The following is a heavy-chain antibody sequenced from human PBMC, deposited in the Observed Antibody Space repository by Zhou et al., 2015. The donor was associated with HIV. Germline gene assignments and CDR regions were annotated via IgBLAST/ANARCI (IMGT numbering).Heavy chain of an antibody. V-gene: IGHV1-2*02. CDR2: VNPKTGGT. Sequence: LVQSGPEVRKPGSSVKVSCEASRYTFTAYSIHWVRQAPGQGLEWMGWVNPKTGGTNYAQRFQGRVTMTRDTSISTAYMDLSSLRSDDSAVYYCARQGAYDSGDYYGAFDIWGQGTMVTVSS. CDR1: RYTFTAYS. D-gene: IGHD3-22*01. J-gene: IGHJ3*02. CDR3: ARQGAYDSGDYYGAFDI.